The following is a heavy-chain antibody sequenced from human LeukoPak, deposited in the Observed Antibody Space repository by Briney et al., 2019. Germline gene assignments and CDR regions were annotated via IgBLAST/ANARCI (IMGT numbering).Heavy chain of an antibody. Sequence: ASVKVSCKVSGYTLTELSMHWVRQAPGKGLEWMGGFDPEDGETIYAQKFQGRVTMTEDTSTDTAYMELSSLRSEDTAVYYCATAPVLGGSRYYYYMDVWGKGTTVTVSS. CDR1: GYTLTELS. CDR2: FDPEDGET. D-gene: IGHD2-2*01. V-gene: IGHV1-24*01. J-gene: IGHJ6*03. CDR3: ATAPVLGGSRYYYYMDV.